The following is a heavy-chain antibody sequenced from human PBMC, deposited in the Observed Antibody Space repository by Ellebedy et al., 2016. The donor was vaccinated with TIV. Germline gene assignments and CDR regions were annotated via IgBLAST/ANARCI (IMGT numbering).Heavy chain of an antibody. Sequence: GGSLRLSXEVSGFTFSNYGMHWIRQAPGKGLEWVAVIYYDGRKKYYAESVRGRFTISRDNSKNTLYLQMNSLRAEDTAIYYCASAGGSGWYYNNYYFDYWGQGTLVTVSS. CDR3: ASAGGSGWYYNNYYFDY. CDR2: IYYDGRKK. D-gene: IGHD6-19*01. J-gene: IGHJ4*02. CDR1: GFTFSNYG. V-gene: IGHV3-33*01.